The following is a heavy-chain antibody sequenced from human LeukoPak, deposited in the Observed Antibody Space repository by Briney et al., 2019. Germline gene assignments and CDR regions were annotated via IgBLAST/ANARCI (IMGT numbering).Heavy chain of an antibody. CDR1: GYTFTSYY. CDR2: INPSGGST. CDR3: ARSIGVMIGVDY. V-gene: IGHV1-46*01. J-gene: IGHJ4*02. D-gene: IGHD3-22*01. Sequence: ASVKVSCKASGYTFTSYYMHWVRQAPGQGLEWMGIINPSGGSTSYAQKFQDRVTMTRDTSTSTVYMELSSLRSEDTAVYYCARSIGVMIGVDYWGQGTLVTVSS.